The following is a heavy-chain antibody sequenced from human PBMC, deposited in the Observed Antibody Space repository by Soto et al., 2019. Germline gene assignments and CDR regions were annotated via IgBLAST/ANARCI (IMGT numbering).Heavy chain of an antibody. CDR1: GGSISSYY. Sequence: SETLSLTCTVSGGSISSYYWSWIRQPPGKGLEWIGYIYYSGSTNYNPPLKSRVTISVDTSKNQFSLKLSSVTAADTAVYYCARADTYYDFWGRIRPNINWFDPWGQGTLVTVSS. J-gene: IGHJ5*02. CDR3: ARADTYYDFWGRIRPNINWFDP. CDR2: IYYSGST. V-gene: IGHV4-59*01. D-gene: IGHD3-3*01.